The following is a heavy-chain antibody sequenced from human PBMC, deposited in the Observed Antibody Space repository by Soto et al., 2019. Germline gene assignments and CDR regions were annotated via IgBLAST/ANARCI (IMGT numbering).Heavy chain of an antibody. CDR2: MSGTGGST. Sequence: EVQLLESGEGLVQPGRSLRLSCAASGFTFSSYAMNWVRQAPGKGLEWVSAMSGTGGSTYYADSVKGRFTISRDNSKNTLYLLMNSLRVEDTAVFYCAKAGFSSGWSPSYFDYWGQGTLVTVSS. V-gene: IGHV3-23*01. CDR3: AKAGFSSGWSPSYFDY. J-gene: IGHJ4*02. CDR1: GFTFSSYA. D-gene: IGHD6-19*01.